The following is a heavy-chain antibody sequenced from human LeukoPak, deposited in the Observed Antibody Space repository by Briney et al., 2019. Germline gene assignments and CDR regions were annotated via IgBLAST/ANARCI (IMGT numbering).Heavy chain of an antibody. CDR3: AKATHFYYYGMDV. J-gene: IGHJ6*02. CDR2: ISGSGGST. CDR1: GFTFSSYA. V-gene: IGHV3-23*01. Sequence: PGGSLRLSCAASGFTFSSYAMSWVRQAPGKGLEWVSAISGSGGSTYYADSVRGRFPISRDNSKNTLYLQMNSLRAEDTAVYYCAKATHFYYYGMDVWGQGTTVTVSS.